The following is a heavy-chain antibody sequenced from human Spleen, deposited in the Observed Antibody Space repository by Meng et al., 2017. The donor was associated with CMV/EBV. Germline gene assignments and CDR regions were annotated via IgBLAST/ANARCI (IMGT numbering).Heavy chain of an antibody. Sequence: SETLSLTCAVSGGSITSSTYYWGWIRQPPGKGLEWIGSLYDSGSSYYGGGKYYNPSLKRRVTMSLDTSKNQVSLKLDSVTAADTAVYFCARDLPVAGYNDFWSGYFDSWGQGALVTVSS. D-gene: IGHD3-3*01. CDR3: ARDLPVAGYNDFWSGYFDS. CDR2: LYDSGSS. V-gene: IGHV4-39*07. J-gene: IGHJ4*02. CDR1: GGSITSSTYY.